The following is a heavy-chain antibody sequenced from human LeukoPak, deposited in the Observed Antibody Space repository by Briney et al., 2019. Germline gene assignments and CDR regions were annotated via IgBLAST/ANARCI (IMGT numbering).Heavy chain of an antibody. D-gene: IGHD6-19*01. Sequence: GASVKVSCKASGYTFTSYDINWVRQATGQGLEWMEWMNPNSGNTGYAQKFQGRVTITRNTSISTAYMELSSLRSEDTAVYYCARTYSSGWDYYYYMDVWGKGTTVTVSS. J-gene: IGHJ6*03. CDR1: GYTFTSYD. CDR3: ARTYSSGWDYYYYMDV. CDR2: MNPNSGNT. V-gene: IGHV1-8*03.